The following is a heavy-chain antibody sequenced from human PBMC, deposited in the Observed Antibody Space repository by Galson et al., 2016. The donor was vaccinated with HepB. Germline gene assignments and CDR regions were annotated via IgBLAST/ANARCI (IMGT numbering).Heavy chain of an antibody. CDR3: VREPRVGPAGSFDF. Sequence: SLRLSCAGSGFTLSEYYVNWIRQAPGKGLEWVSFIASSGTTVYYADSVKGRFTISRDNAKNSLYLQMNSLSGDDTAIYYCVREPRVGPAGSFDFWGQGTLVPVSS. D-gene: IGHD1-26*01. J-gene: IGHJ4*02. CDR1: GFTLSEYY. CDR2: IASSGTTV. V-gene: IGHV3-11*01.